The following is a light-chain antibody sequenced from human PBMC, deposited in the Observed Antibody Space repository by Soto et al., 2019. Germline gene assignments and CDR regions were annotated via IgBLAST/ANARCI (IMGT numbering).Light chain of an antibody. CDR2: KAS. V-gene: IGKV1-5*03. Sequence: DIQVTQSPSPLSASVGDRVTITCRASQSISHWLAWYQQKPGKAPKVLIYKASSLESGVTSRFSGSGSGTEFTLTISSLQTEDFATYSCQHYGANSPSTFGQGTKVEIK. CDR1: QSISHW. CDR3: QHYGANSPST. J-gene: IGKJ1*01.